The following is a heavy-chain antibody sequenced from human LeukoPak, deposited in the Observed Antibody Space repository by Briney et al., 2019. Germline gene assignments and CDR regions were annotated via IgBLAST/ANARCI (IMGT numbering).Heavy chain of an antibody. CDR1: GGSFSGYY. D-gene: IGHD2-15*01. CDR3: ARGLQRSQGYFDY. CDR2: INHSGST. Sequence: PSETLSLTCAVYGGSFSGYYWSWIRQPPGKGLEWIGEINHSGSTSYNPSLKSRVTISVDTSKNQFSLKLSSVTAADTAVYYCARGLQRSQGYFDYWGQGTLVTVSS. V-gene: IGHV4-34*01. J-gene: IGHJ4*02.